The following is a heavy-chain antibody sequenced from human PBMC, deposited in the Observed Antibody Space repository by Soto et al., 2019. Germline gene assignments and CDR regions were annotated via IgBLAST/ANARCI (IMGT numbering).Heavy chain of an antibody. D-gene: IGHD4-17*01. J-gene: IGHJ4*02. V-gene: IGHV4-31*03. CDR1: GGSISSGGYY. CDR3: ARDPHLYGYGTFDY. Sequence: PSETLSLTCTVSGGSISSGGYYWSWIRQHPGKGLEWIGYIYYSGSTYYNPSLKSRVTISVDTSKNQFSLKLSSVTAADTAVYYCARDPHLYGYGTFDYWGQGTQVTVSS. CDR2: IYYSGST.